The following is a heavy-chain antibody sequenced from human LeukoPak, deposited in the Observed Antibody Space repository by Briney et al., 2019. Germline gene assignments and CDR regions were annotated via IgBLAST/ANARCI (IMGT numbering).Heavy chain of an antibody. Sequence: GGSLRLSCAASGFTFSSYAMSWVRQAPGKGLEWVSGVSGSSGSTYYADSVKGRFTVSRDNSKNTLYLQINSLRAEDTAVYYCAKVSAVGTTTGYFDYWGQGTLVTVSS. D-gene: IGHD1-26*01. CDR3: AKVSAVGTTTGYFDY. J-gene: IGHJ4*02. CDR2: VSGSSGST. V-gene: IGHV3-23*01. CDR1: GFTFSSYA.